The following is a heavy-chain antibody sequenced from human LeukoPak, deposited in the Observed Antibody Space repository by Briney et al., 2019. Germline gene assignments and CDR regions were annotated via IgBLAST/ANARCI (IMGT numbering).Heavy chain of an antibody. CDR3: ARNVREVTENWFDP. V-gene: IGHV4-59*01. CDR2: IYYSGST. J-gene: IGHJ5*02. Sequence: SETLSLTCTVSGGSISSYYWSWIRQPPGKGLEWIGYIYYSGSTNYNPSLKSRVTISVDTSKNQFSLKLSSVTAADTAVYYCARNVREVTENWFDPWGQGTLVTVSS. D-gene: IGHD3-10*01. CDR1: GGSISSYY.